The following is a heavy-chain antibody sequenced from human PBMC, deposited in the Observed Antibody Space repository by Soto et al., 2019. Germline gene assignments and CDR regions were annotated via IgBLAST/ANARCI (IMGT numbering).Heavy chain of an antibody. D-gene: IGHD2-15*01. V-gene: IGHV4-31*03. CDR2: IYYRGST. CDR3: ASVAVVGATRAVDY. J-gene: IGHJ4*02. Sequence: SETLSLTCTVSGGSISSGGYYWSWIRQHPGKGLEWIGYIYYRGSTYYNPSLKSRVTISEDTSNNQFSLKLSSVTAADTAVYYCASVAVVGATRAVDYWGQGTLVTVSS. CDR1: GGSISSGGYY.